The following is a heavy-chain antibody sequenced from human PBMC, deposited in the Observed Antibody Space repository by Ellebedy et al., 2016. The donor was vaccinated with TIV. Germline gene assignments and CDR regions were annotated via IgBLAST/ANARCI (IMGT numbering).Heavy chain of an antibody. CDR2: IHYSGRT. CDR1: GGSISSSSYY. J-gene: IGHJ6*02. CDR3: ARDGVRQDMDV. D-gene: IGHD2-21*01. Sequence: MPSETLSLTCTVSGGSISSSSYYWGWIRQPPGKGLEWIGNIHYSGRTYYNPSLKSRVTISVDTSKNQFSLKLTSVTAADTAVYYCARDGVRQDMDVWGQGTTVTVSS. V-gene: IGHV4-39*07.